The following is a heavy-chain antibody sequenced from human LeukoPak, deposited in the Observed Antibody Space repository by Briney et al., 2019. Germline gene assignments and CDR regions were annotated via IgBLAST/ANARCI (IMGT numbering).Heavy chain of an antibody. CDR2: IGYTGTDT. V-gene: IGHV3-30*02. CDR1: GFTFISFG. D-gene: IGHD2-8*02. CDR3: ARDLTERKYYIAY. J-gene: IGHJ4*02. Sequence: GGSLRLACAASGFTFISFGMRWVRQAPGEGLEWVAYIGYTGTDTYYADSVKGRFTISRDNSKNTVHLQVNSLRAADTALYSCARDLTERKYYIAYWGQGPLVTVSS.